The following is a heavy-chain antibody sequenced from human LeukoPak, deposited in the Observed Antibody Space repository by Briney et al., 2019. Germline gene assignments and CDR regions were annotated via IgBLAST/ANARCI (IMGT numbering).Heavy chain of an antibody. D-gene: IGHD1-26*01. CDR1: GFTFSSYA. V-gene: IGHV3-23*01. CDR3: AKDLLPVGASNYYFDY. CDR2: LSGSGGAT. Sequence: GGSLRLSCAASGFTFSSYAMNWVRQAPGKGLECVSSLSGSGGATYYADSVKGRFSISRDNSKNTLYLQMNSLRVDDTAVYYCAKDLLPVGASNYYFDYWGQGTLVTVSS. J-gene: IGHJ4*02.